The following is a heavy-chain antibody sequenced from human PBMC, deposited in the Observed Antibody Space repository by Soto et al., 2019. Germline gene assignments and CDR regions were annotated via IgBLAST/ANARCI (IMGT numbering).Heavy chain of an antibody. Sequence: ASVKVSCKASGYTFTGYYMHWVRQAPGQGLEWMGWINPNSGGTNYAQKFQGWVTMTRDTSIGTAYMELSRLRSDDTAVYYCARDSSSLGYDYWGQGTLVTVSS. V-gene: IGHV1-2*04. J-gene: IGHJ4*02. CDR1: GYTFTGYY. D-gene: IGHD6-13*01. CDR3: ARDSSSLGYDY. CDR2: INPNSGGT.